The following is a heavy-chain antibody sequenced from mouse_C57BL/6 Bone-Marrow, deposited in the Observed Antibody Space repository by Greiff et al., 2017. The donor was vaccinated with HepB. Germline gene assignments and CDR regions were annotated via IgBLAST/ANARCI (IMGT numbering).Heavy chain of an antibody. D-gene: IGHD2-1*01. CDR1: GFNIKDDY. CDR2: IDPENGDT. Sequence: VQLKESGAELVRPGASVKLSCTASGFNIKDDYMHWVKQRPEQGLEWIGWIDPENGDTEYASKFQGMATITADTSSNTAYLQLSSLTSEDTAVYYCTTNYGHYGGFAYWGQGTLVTVSA. V-gene: IGHV14-4*01. CDR3: TTNYGHYGGFAY. J-gene: IGHJ3*01.